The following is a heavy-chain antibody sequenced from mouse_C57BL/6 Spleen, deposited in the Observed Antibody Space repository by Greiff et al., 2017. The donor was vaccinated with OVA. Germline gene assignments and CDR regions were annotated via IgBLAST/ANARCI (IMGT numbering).Heavy chain of an antibody. J-gene: IGHJ3*01. D-gene: IGHD1-1*01. CDR3: TPLYYGSSLAY. Sequence: EVKVEESGGGLVQPGGSMKLSCVASGFTFSNYWMNWVRQSPEKGLEWVAQIRLKSDNYATHYAESVKGRFTISRDDSKSSVYLQMNNLRAEDTGIYYCTPLYYGSSLAYWGQGTLVTVSA. CDR2: IRLKSDNYAT. CDR1: GFTFSNYW. V-gene: IGHV6-3*01.